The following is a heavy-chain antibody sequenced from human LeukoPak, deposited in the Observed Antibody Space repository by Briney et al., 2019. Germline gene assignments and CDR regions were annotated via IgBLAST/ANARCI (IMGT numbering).Heavy chain of an antibody. J-gene: IGHJ4*02. CDR1: GYTLTELS. CDR3: ARDRDPTYYYGSGSYSPLCD. CDR2: ISAYNGNT. V-gene: IGHV1-18*01. D-gene: IGHD3-10*01. Sequence: GASVKVSCKVSGYTLTELSMHWVRQAPGKGLEWMGWISAYNGNTNYAQKLQGRVTMTTDTSTSTAYMELRSLRSDDTAVYYCARDRDPTYYYGSGSYSPLCDWGQGTLVTVSS.